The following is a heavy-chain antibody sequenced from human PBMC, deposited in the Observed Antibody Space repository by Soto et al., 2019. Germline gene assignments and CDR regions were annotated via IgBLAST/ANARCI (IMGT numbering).Heavy chain of an antibody. Sequence: GASVKVSCKASGGTFSSYAISWVRQAPGQGLEWMGGIIPIFGTANYAQKFQGRVTITADESTSTAYMELSSLRSEDTAVYYCARCTSCSYYYYYGMDVWGQGTTVTVSS. J-gene: IGHJ6*02. V-gene: IGHV1-69*13. D-gene: IGHD2-2*01. CDR3: ARCTSCSYYYYYGMDV. CDR1: GGTFSSYA. CDR2: IIPIFGTA.